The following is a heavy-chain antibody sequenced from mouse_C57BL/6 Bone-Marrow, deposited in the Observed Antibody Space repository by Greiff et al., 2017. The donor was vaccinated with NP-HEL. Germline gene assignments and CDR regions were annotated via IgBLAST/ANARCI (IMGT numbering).Heavy chain of an antibody. V-gene: IGHV5-4*01. J-gene: IGHJ2*01. CDR3: ARERNRDY. CDR1: GFTFSSYA. CDR2: ISDGGSYT. Sequence: EVKLMESGGGLVKPGGSLKLSCAASGFTFSSYAMSWVRQTPEKRLEWVATISDGGSYTYYPDNVKGRFTISRDNAKNNLYLQMSHLKSEDTAMYYCARERNRDYWGQGTTLTVSS.